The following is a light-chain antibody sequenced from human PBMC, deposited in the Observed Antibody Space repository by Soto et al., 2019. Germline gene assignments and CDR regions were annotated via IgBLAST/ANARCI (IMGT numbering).Light chain of an antibody. CDR1: QSLLYSDGYTY. Sequence: VMTQSPLSLPVTLGQPASISCRSSQSLLYSDGYTYLNWFQQRPGQSPRRLIYKVSNQDSGVPDRFSGSGSGTDFTLKISRVEAEDVAVYYCMQGTHWPWTFGQGTKVDIK. V-gene: IGKV2-30*01. CDR3: MQGTHWPWT. CDR2: KVS. J-gene: IGKJ1*01.